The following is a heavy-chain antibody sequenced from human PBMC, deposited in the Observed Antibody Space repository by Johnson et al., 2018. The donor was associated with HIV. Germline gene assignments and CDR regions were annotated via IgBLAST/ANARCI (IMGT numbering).Heavy chain of an antibody. J-gene: IGHJ3*02. Sequence: VQLVESGGGLIQPGGSLRLSCAASGFTLSSNCMTWVRQAPGKGLEWVSVLYSGGTTYYADPVKGRFTISRDNSKNTLYLQMNSLRAEDTAVYSCARGGKRVMASFDIWGQGTMVTVSS. CDR3: ARGGKRVMASFDI. CDR1: GFTLSSNC. V-gene: IGHV3-66*03. CDR2: LYSGGTT. D-gene: IGHD3-16*01.